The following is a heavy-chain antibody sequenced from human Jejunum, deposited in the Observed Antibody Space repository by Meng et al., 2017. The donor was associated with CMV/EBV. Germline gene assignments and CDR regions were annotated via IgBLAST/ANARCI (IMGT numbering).Heavy chain of an antibody. CDR1: GYTFSTYT. CDR3: ARGGNFDP. J-gene: IGHJ5*02. Sequence: QGQLVPSGFELKKPGASGNGSCNASGYTFSTYTINWVRQAHGRGLGWMGRISPNPGPPTYTQGFTGRFVFSLDTSVSTAYLQISSLKAEDTAVYYCARGGNFDPWGQGTLVTVSS. CDR2: ISPNPGPP. V-gene: IGHV7-4-1*02. D-gene: IGHD2/OR15-2a*01.